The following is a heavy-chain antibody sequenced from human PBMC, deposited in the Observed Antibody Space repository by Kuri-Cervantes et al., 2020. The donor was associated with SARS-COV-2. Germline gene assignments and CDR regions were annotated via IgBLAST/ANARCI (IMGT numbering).Heavy chain of an antibody. CDR3: ARPKGDYGGWYYYYGMDV. CDR1: GYTFTGYY. CDR2: INPNSGGT. V-gene: IGHV1-2*04. D-gene: IGHD4-17*01. J-gene: IGHJ6*02. Sequence: ASVKVSCKASGYTFTGYYMHWVRQAPGQGLEWMGWINPNSGGTNYAQKFQGWVTMTRDTSISTAYMELSRLRSGDTAVYYCARPKGDYGGWYYYYGMDVWGQGTTVTVSS.